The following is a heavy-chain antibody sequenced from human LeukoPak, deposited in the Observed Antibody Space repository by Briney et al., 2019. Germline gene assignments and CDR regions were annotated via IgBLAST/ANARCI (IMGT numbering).Heavy chain of an antibody. J-gene: IGHJ3*02. CDR1: GFTFSSYG. D-gene: IGHD3-16*02. CDR2: IWYDGRNK. V-gene: IGHV3-33*01. Sequence: PGGSLRLSCAASGFTFSSYGMHWVRQAPRKGLERVSVIWYDGRNKFYADSLKGRFTISRDNSKNTLYLQMNSLRAEDTAVYYCARVNRGDAFDIWGQGTLVTVSS. CDR3: ARVNRGDAFDI.